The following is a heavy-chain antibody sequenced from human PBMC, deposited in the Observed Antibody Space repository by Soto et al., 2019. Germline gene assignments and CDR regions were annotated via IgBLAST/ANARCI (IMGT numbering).Heavy chain of an antibody. CDR1: GFMFGSYW. Sequence: GGSLRLSCTASGFMFGSYWMTWVRHVPGKGLQWVANTKRDGSEKYYVDFVKGRFTIARDNADNSVFLDMNNLRVDDTATYYCASVRATDYEIDYWGQGGLVTVSS. V-gene: IGHV3-7*03. J-gene: IGHJ4*02. D-gene: IGHD4-17*01. CDR3: ASVRATDYEIDY. CDR2: TKRDGSEK.